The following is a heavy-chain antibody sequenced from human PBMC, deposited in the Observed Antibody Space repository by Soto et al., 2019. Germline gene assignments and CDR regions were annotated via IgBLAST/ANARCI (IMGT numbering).Heavy chain of an antibody. D-gene: IGHD5-18*01. J-gene: IGHJ4*02. CDR1: GYSFAGYW. V-gene: IGHV5-10-1*01. CDR3: ARQIYDSDTGPNFQYYFES. CDR2: IDPSDSQT. Sequence: GESLQISCKGSGYSFAGYWITWVRQKPGKGLEWMGRIDPSDSQTYYSPSFRGHVTISVTKSITTVFLQWSSLRASDTAMYYCARQIYDSDTGPNFQYYFESWGQGTPVTVYS.